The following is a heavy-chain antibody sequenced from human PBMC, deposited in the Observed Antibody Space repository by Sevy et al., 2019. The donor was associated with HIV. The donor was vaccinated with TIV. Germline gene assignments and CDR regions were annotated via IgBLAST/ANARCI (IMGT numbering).Heavy chain of an antibody. Sequence: GGSLRLSCAASGFTFSTYPMHWVRQAPGKGLEWVAVISSDGSNKYYADSVKGRFTISRDNSKDMLYLQMHSLRAEDTAVYYCARVNPSGLYGEFFDFWGQGTLVTVSS. D-gene: IGHD6-19*01. V-gene: IGHV3-30-3*01. CDR3: ARVNPSGLYGEFFDF. J-gene: IGHJ4*02. CDR2: ISSDGSNK. CDR1: GFTFSTYP.